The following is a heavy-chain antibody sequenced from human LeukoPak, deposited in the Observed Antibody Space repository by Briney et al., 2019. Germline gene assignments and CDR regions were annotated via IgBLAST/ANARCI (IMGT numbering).Heavy chain of an antibody. CDR2: ISAYNGNT. CDR1: GYTFTSYG. D-gene: IGHD6-19*01. V-gene: IGHV1-18*01. CDR3: ARVWVSSGWYGRFDY. Sequence: GASVKVSCKASGYTFTSYGISWVRQAPGQGLEWMGWISAYNGNTNYAQKLRGKVTMTTDTSTSTAYMELRSLRSDDTAVYYCARVWVSSGWYGRFDYWGQGTLVTVSS. J-gene: IGHJ4*02.